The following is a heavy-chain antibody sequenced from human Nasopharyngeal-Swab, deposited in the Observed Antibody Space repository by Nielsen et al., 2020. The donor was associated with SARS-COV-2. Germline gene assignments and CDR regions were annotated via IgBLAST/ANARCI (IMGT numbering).Heavy chain of an antibody. D-gene: IGHD3-9*01. CDR3: ARAGTYYDILTGYYKGGIDY. J-gene: IGHJ4*02. CDR2: IYSGGST. V-gene: IGHV3-66*01. CDR1: GFTVSSNY. Sequence: GGSLRLSCAASGFTVSSNYMSWVRQAPGKGLEWVSVIYSGGSTYYADSVKGRFTISRDNSKNTLCLQMNSLRAEDTAVYYCARAGTYYDILTGYYKGGIDYWGQGTLVTVSS.